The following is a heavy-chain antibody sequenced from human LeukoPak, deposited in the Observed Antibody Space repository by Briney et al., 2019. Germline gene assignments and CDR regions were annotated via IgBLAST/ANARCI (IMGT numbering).Heavy chain of an antibody. D-gene: IGHD6-13*01. CDR2: INPNSGGT. J-gene: IGHJ5*02. CDR1: GYTFTGYY. V-gene: IGHV1-2*02. CDR3: ARDSIAAAGTWWFDP. Sequence: ASVKVSCKASGYTFTGYYMHWVRQAPGQGLEWMGWINPNSGGTNYAQKFQGRVTMTRDTSISTAYMELSRLRSDGTAVYYCARDSIAAAGTWWFDPWGQGTLVTVSS.